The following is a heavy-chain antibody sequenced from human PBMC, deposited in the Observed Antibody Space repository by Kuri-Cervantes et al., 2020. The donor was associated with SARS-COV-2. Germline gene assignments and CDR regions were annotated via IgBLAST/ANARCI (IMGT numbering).Heavy chain of an antibody. D-gene: IGHD4-17*01. J-gene: IGHJ4*02. CDR3: ARDLWTTVTHEGNDY. CDR1: GFLFSDSA. Sequence: GGSLRLSCEVSGFLFSDSAIHWVRQASGKGLKWDGRIRGKAKNYATAYVASVKGRFTISRDDSKNVAYLQMNSLRAEDTAVYYCARDLWTTVTHEGNDYWGQGTLVTVSS. V-gene: IGHV3-73*01. CDR2: IRGKAKNYAT.